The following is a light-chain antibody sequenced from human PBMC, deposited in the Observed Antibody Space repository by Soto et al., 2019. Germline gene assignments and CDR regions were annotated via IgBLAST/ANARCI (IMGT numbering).Light chain of an antibody. CDR1: DSDVGDYNY. CDR2: EVT. J-gene: IGLJ2*01. V-gene: IGLV2-14*01. Sequence: QSALTQPASVSGSPGQSITLSCSGFDSDVGDYNYVSWYQQHAGKVPKLIIYEVTNRPLGVSNRFPGSKSGYTASLTISGLQTDDEADYYCSSYTSTTRLFGGGTKLTVL. CDR3: SSYTSTTRL.